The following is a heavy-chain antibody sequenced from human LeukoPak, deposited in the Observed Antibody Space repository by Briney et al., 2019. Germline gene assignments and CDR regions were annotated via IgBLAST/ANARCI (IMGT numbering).Heavy chain of an antibody. Sequence: PGGSLRLSCAASGFTFSSYAMSWVRQAPGKGLEWVSAISGSGGSTYYADSVKGRFTISRDNSKNTLYLQMNSLRAEDTAVYYCAKGSPPDPIVVVPAAIDYWGQGTLVTVSS. D-gene: IGHD2-2*01. J-gene: IGHJ4*02. CDR2: ISGSGGST. V-gene: IGHV3-23*01. CDR3: AKGSPPDPIVVVPAAIDY. CDR1: GFTFSSYA.